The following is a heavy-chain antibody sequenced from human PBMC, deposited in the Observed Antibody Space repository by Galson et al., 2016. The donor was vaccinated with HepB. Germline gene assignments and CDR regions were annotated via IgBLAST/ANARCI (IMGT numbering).Heavy chain of an antibody. V-gene: IGHV3-7*01. CDR3: ARDRGGTYSNAFDI. J-gene: IGHJ3*02. CDR1: GFTFSHSW. Sequence: SLRLSCAASGFTFSHSWMSWVRQAPGKGLEWVANIKQDGSEKYYVASVRGRFTISRDNPKDSLYLQMNSLRAEDTAVYYCARDRGGTYSNAFDIWGQGTLVTVSS. D-gene: IGHD3-10*01. CDR2: IKQDGSEK.